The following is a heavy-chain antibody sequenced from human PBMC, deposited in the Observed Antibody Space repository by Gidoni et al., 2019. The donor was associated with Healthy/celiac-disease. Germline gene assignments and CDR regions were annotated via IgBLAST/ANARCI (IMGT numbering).Heavy chain of an antibody. CDR3: ARDFSRFLEWLIFDY. V-gene: IGHV3-48*02. D-gene: IGHD3-3*01. CDR2: ISSSSSTI. Sequence: EVQLVESGGGLVQPGGSLRLSCAPSGFPFGSYMNWVRQAPGKGLEWVSYISSSSSTIYYADSVKGRFTISRDNAKNSLYLQMNSLRDEDTAVYYCARDFSRFLEWLIFDYWGQGTLVTVSS. CDR1: GFPFGSY. J-gene: IGHJ4*02.